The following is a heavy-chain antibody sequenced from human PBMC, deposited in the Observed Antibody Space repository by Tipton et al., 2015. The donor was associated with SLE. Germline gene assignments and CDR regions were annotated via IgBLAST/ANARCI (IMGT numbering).Heavy chain of an antibody. CDR3: ARDRSYYGSGKGFDP. D-gene: IGHD3-10*01. CDR1: GFTFSSYE. CDR2: ISSSGSTI. Sequence: SLRLSCAASGFTFSSYEMNWVRQAPGKGLEWVPYISSSGSTIYYADSVKGRFTISRDNAKNSLYLQMNSLRAEDTAVYYCARDRSYYGSGKGFDPWGQGTLVTVSS. J-gene: IGHJ5*02. V-gene: IGHV3-48*03.